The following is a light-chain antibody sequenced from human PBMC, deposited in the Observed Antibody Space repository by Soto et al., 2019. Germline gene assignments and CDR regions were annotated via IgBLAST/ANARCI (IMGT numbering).Light chain of an antibody. CDR3: QQRSNWPPLT. V-gene: IGKV3-11*01. Sequence: EIVLTQSPATLSLSPGERATLSCRASQSVSNYLAWYQQKPGQAPRLLISDASNRATGIPARFSGNGSGTDFTLTISSLEPEDFAVYYCQQRSNWPPLTFGGGTKVEIK. CDR2: DAS. J-gene: IGKJ4*01. CDR1: QSVSNY.